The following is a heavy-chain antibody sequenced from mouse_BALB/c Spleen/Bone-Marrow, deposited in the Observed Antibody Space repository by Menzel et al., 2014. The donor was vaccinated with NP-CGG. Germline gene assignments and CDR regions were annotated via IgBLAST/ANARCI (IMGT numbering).Heavy chain of an antibody. CDR1: GYTFTNYW. V-gene: IGHV1S81*02. CDR3: TREGDSPFAY. Sequence: VQLQQSGAEVVKPGASVRLSCKTSGYTFTNYWMHWVKQRPGQGLEWIGDINPSNGRATYSEKFKSKATLTVDKSSSTAYMQLSSLTSEDSAVYYCTREGDSPFAYWGQGTLVTVSA. CDR2: INPSNGRA. J-gene: IGHJ3*01. D-gene: IGHD2-13*01.